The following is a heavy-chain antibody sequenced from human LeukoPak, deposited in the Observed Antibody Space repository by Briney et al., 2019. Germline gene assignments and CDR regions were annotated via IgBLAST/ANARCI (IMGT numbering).Heavy chain of an antibody. CDR2: IRSEANSYAT. V-gene: IGHV3-73*01. D-gene: IGHD3-22*01. Sequence: GGSLKLSCAASGFTFSGSAMHWVRQASGKGLEWVGRIRSEANSYATAYAASVNGRFTISRDDSKNTAYLQMNSLKTEDTAVYYCTRHGNDSSGYYYGTDDYWGQGTLVTVSS. CDR1: GFTFSGSA. J-gene: IGHJ4*02. CDR3: TRHGNDSSGYYYGTDDY.